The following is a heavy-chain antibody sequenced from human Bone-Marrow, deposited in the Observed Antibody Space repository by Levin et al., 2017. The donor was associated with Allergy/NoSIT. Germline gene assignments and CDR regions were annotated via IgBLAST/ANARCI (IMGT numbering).Heavy chain of an antibody. CDR3: ARTRRPHLYNYGSSYYYYYGMDV. CDR2: IYYSGTT. Sequence: SETLSLTCTVSGGSITGSNDNWSWIRQPPGKGLEWIGIIYYSGTTSYSSSLKSRVTISVDTSKNQFSLTLSSLTAADTAVYYGARTRRPHLYNYGSSYYYYYGMDVWGQGTTVTVSS. J-gene: IGHJ6*02. CDR1: GGSITGSNDN. V-gene: IGHV4-30-4*01. D-gene: IGHD5-18*01.